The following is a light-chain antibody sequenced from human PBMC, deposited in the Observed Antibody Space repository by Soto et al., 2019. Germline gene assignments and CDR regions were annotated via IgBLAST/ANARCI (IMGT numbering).Light chain of an antibody. CDR2: AAS. CDR1: QSISSTY. Sequence: EIVLTQSPGTLSLSPGERATLSCRASQSISSTYLAWYRQKPGQAPRLLIYAASSRATGIPDRFSGSGSGTDFTLTISRLEHADFAVYYCQQYYASSWTFGQGTRVEIK. CDR3: QQYYASSWT. V-gene: IGKV3-20*01. J-gene: IGKJ1*01.